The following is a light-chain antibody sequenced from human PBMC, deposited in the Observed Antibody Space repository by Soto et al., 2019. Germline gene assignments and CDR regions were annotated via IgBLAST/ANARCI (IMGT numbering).Light chain of an antibody. J-gene: IGLJ3*02. Sequence: QSVLTQPPSVSGAPGQRVTISCTGSSSNTGAGYDVHWYQQFPGTVPKLLIYANSNRPSGVPDRFSGSKSGTSASLTITGLQAEDEADYYCQSYDSSLTVGVFGGGTKLTVL. V-gene: IGLV1-40*01. CDR2: ANS. CDR1: SSNTGAGYD. CDR3: QSYDSSLTVGV.